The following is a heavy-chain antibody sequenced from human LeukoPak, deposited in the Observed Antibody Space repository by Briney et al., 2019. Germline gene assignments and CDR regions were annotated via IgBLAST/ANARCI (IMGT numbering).Heavy chain of an antibody. CDR3: AKSARFDWYIDY. CDR1: GFTFSSYA. D-gene: IGHD3-9*01. J-gene: IGHJ4*02. Sequence: GGSLRLSCAASGFTFSSYAMSWVRQAPGKGLEWVSSISGSGGSTYYADSVKGRFTISRDNSKNTLYLQTNSLRAEDTAVYYCAKSARFDWYIDYWGQGTLVTVSS. CDR2: ISGSGGST. V-gene: IGHV3-23*01.